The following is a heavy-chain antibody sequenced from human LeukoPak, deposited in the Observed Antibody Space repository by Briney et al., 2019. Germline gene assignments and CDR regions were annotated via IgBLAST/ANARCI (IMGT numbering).Heavy chain of an antibody. CDR2: IYHSGST. CDR1: GYSISSGYY. J-gene: IGHJ5*02. CDR3: ARDLIYYDSSGYSESRFDP. Sequence: SETLSLTCTVSGYSISSGYYWGWIRQPPGKGLEWIGSIYHSGSTYYNPSLKSRVTISVDTSKSQFSLRLSSVTAADTAVYYCARDLIYYDSSGYSESRFDPWGQGTLVTVSS. D-gene: IGHD3-22*01. V-gene: IGHV4-38-2*02.